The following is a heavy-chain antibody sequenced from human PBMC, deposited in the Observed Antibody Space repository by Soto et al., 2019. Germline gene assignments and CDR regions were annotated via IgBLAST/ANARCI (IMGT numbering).Heavy chain of an antibody. CDR3: AKFYGVDV. Sequence: GGTLRLSCAASGFTFSSYAMSWVRQASGKGLEWVSSISGSGGATYYADSVEGRFTISRDNSKNTLYLQINSLRAEDSALCCCAKFYGVDVLGPETTDTASS. J-gene: IGHJ6*02. CDR1: GFTFSSYA. CDR2: ISGSGGAT. V-gene: IGHV3-23*01.